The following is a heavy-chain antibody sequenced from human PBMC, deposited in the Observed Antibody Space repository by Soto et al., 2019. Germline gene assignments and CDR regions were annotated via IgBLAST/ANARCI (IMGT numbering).Heavy chain of an antibody. J-gene: IGHJ4*02. CDR1: VYTFTSYY. Sequence: XSVKVSCKASVYTFTSYYMPWVRQAPGQGLEWMGIINPSGGSTSYAQKFQGRVTMTRDTSTSTVYMELSSLRSEDTAVYYCARAYSGGDSYFDYWGQGTLVTVSS. CDR3: ARAYSGGDSYFDY. D-gene: IGHD2-21*01. CDR2: INPSGGST. V-gene: IGHV1-46*01.